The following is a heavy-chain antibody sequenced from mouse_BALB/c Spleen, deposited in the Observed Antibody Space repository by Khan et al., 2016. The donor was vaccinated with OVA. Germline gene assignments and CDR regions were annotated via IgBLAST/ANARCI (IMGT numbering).Heavy chain of an antibody. V-gene: IGHV1-81*01. CDR2: IYPGSDNA. CDR1: GYTFTYYV. D-gene: IGHD2-3*01. J-gene: IGHJ2*01. CDR3: ARGDGYYVYFDY. Sequence: QVQLQQSGPELVKPGASVKMSCKASGYTFTYYVITWVKQRTGQGLEWIGEIYPGSDNAYYNERFKGKATLTADKSSNTTHRQLSSLKAEDSAVYFCARGDGYYVYFDYWGQGTTLTVSS.